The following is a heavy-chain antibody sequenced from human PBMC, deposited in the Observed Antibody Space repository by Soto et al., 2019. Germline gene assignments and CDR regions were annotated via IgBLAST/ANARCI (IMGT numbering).Heavy chain of an antibody. V-gene: IGHV1-69*01. Sequence: QVQLVQSGAEVKKPGSSVKVSCKASGGTFSSYAISWVRQAPGQGLEWMGGIIPISGTANYAQKFQGRVTIPADESTSTADMELSSLRSEDTAVYYCARSQGSSTSLEIYYYYCYGMDVWGQGTTVTVSS. CDR1: GGTFSSYA. CDR3: ARSQGSSTSLEIYYYYCYGMDV. D-gene: IGHD2-2*01. J-gene: IGHJ6*02. CDR2: IIPISGTA.